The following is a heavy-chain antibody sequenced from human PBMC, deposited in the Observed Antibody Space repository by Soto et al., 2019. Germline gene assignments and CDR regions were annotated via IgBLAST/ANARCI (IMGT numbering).Heavy chain of an antibody. J-gene: IGHJ6*02. CDR3: ASIDCTGNNCNPYYHYGMDV. V-gene: IGHV3-33*01. CDR1: GFTFDTYG. CDR2: IWYDGSVK. D-gene: IGHD2-8*02. Sequence: GGSLRLSCAASGFTFDTYGMHWVRQVPGRRLQWVAVIWYDGSVKYHADSVKGRFTVSRDNSRNTLYLQMNCLRDEDTAVYYCASIDCTGNNCNPYYHYGMDVWGQGXTVNVYS.